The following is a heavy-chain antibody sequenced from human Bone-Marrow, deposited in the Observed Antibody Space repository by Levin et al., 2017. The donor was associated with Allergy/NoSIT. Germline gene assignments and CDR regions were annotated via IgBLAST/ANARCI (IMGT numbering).Heavy chain of an antibody. CDR2: IYYSGST. V-gene: IGHV4-31*03. Sequence: SETLSLTCTVSGGSISSGGYYWSWIRQHPGTGLEWIGYIYYSGSTYYNPSLNSRVTITVDTSKNQFSLKLSSVTAADTAVYYCARVIVVVPAAMEDLRYSRGWYFAFDIWGQGTMVTVSS. CDR1: GGSISSGGYY. J-gene: IGHJ3*02. CDR3: ARVIVVVPAAMEDLRYSRGWYFAFDI. D-gene: IGHD2-2*01.